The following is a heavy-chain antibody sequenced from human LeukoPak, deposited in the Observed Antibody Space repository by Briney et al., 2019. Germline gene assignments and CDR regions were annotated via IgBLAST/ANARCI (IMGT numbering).Heavy chain of an antibody. CDR1: VFTFRIYS. CDR2: IISSSYI. Sequence: GGSLKLSCAASVFTFRIYSMNWVRQAPGKGLEWVSSIISSSYIYYADSVKGRFTISRDNTKNSLYLQIKRPRAEDTAVYYCARDQYSSGWFDPVDYWDQGTVVTVSS. CDR3: ARDQYSSGWFDPVDY. D-gene: IGHD6-19*01. J-gene: IGHJ4*02. V-gene: IGHV3-21*01.